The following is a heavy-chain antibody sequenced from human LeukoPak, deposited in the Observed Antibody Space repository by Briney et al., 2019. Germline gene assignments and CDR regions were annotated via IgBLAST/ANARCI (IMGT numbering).Heavy chain of an antibody. CDR2: IHPNGYS. CDR3: AIECCFDGNIYSKGFEY. J-gene: IGHJ4*02. Sequence: ASVKVSCKTSGYIFTGYYLHWLRQAPRQGLEWLGCIHPNGYSEPAPIFRGRVTMTRDTSLSTAYMDLSTLKSDDTAVYYCAIECCFDGNIYSKGFEYWGLGTVVTVSS. CDR1: GYIFTGYY. D-gene: IGHD3-10*01. V-gene: IGHV1-2*02.